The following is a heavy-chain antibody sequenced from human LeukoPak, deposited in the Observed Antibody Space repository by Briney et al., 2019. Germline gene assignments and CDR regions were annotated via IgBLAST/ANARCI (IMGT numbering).Heavy chain of an antibody. J-gene: IGHJ3*02. CDR1: GFTFSDYY. CDR2: ISSSGSTI. D-gene: IGHD2-15*01. CDR3: AGLDIVVVVAATGAFDI. V-gene: IGHV3-11*01. Sequence: GGSLRLSCAASGFTFSDYYMSWIRQAPGKGLEWVSYISSSGSTIYYADSVKGRFTISRDNAKNSLYLQMNSLRAEDTAVYYCAGLDIVVVVAATGAFDIWGQGTMVTVSS.